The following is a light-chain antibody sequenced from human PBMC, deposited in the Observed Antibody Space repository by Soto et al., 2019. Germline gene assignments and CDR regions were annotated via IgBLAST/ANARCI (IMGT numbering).Light chain of an antibody. CDR1: QGISSW. J-gene: IGKJ1*01. V-gene: IGKV1-5*01. Sequence: IQLTQSPSSLSASVGDRVTITCRASQGISSWLAWYQQKPGKAPKLLIYDASSLESGVPSRFSGSGSGTEFTLTISSLQPDDFPTYYCQQYNSYSRTFGQGTKVDIK. CDR2: DAS. CDR3: QQYNSYSRT.